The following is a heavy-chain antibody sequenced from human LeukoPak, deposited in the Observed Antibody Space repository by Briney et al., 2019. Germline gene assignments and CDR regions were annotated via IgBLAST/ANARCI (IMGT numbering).Heavy chain of an antibody. J-gene: IGHJ4*02. CDR2: IYYSGST. CDR1: GGSISSSSYY. Sequence: KASETLSLTCTVSGGSISSSSYYWGWIRQPPGKGLEWIGSIYYSGSTYYNPSLKSRITISVDTSKNQFSLKLSSVTAADTAVYYCARRRDGYFSKPHNYYFDYWGQGTLVTVSS. D-gene: IGHD5-24*01. V-gene: IGHV4-39*01. CDR3: ARRRDGYFSKPHNYYFDY.